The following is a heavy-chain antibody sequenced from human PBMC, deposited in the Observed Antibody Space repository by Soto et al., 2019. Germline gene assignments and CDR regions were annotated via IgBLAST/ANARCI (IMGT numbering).Heavy chain of an antibody. CDR1: GFTFRNYA. D-gene: IGHD1-1*01. CDR2: ISGSGDST. J-gene: IGHJ4*02. Sequence: PGGSLRLSCAASGFTFRNYAMSWVRQAPGKGLEWVSAISGSGDSTFYADSVKGRFTISRDSSKNTLYLQMNSLRAEDTAVYYCAKEGRTSGTTAASYYFDYWGQGTLVTVSS. CDR3: AKEGRTSGTTAASYYFDY. V-gene: IGHV3-23*01.